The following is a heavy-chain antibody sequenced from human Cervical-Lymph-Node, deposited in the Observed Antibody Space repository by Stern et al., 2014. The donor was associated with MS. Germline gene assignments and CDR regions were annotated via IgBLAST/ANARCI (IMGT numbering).Heavy chain of an antibody. CDR3: ARLDSTHIKLDY. V-gene: IGHV4-59*08. D-gene: IGHD2-2*03. Sequence: QVQLVQSGPGLVKPSETLSLTCTVSGGSISSYYWSWIRQPPGKGLEWIGYIYYSGSTNYNPSLTSRVTISVDTSKNQFSLNLSSVTAADTAVYYCARLDSTHIKLDYWGQGTLVTVSS. CDR2: IYYSGST. J-gene: IGHJ4*02. CDR1: GGSISSYY.